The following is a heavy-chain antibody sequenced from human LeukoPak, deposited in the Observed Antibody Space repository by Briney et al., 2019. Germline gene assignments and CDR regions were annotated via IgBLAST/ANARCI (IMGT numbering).Heavy chain of an antibody. V-gene: IGHV1-18*04. CDR2: ISAYNGNT. D-gene: IGHD3-22*01. CDR3: ALFYYDSSGYYSFDY. Sequence: GASVKVSCKASGYTFTGHYIHWVRQAPGQGLEWMGWISAYNGNTNYAQKLQGRVTMTTDTSTSTAYMELRSLRSDDTAVYYCALFYYDSSGYYSFDYWGQGTLVTVSS. J-gene: IGHJ4*02. CDR1: GYTFTGHY.